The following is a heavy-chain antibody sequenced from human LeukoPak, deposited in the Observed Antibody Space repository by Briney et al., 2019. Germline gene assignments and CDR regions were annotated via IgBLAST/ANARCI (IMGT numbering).Heavy chain of an antibody. D-gene: IGHD1-26*01. J-gene: IGHJ4*02. V-gene: IGHV1-3*01. CDR2: INAGNGNT. CDR3: ATAGGSYHHLLY. Sequence: ASVKVSCKASGYTFSSSSMHWVRQAPGQRLEWMGWINAGNGNTKYSQRFQGRVTITRDTSASTAYMELSSLRSEDTAVYYCATAGGSYHHLLYWGQGTLVTVSS. CDR1: GYTFSSSS.